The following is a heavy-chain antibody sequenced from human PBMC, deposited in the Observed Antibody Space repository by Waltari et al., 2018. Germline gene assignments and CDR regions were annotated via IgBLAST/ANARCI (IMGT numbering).Heavy chain of an antibody. J-gene: IGHJ4*02. CDR1: GFTFSSYA. CDR2: MSGSGCST. Sequence: EVQLLESGGGLVQPGGSLRLSCAASGFTFSSYAMSWVRQAPGKGLEWVSAMSGSGCSTYYADSVKGRFTISRDNSKNTLYLQMNSLRAEDTAVYYCAKDRIRPSVSVEFDYWGQGTLVTVSS. V-gene: IGHV3-23*01. CDR3: AKDRIRPSVSVEFDY. D-gene: IGHD1-20*01.